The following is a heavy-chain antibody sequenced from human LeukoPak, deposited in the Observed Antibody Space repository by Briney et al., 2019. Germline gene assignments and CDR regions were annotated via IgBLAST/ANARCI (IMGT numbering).Heavy chain of an antibody. J-gene: IGHJ4*02. Sequence: ASVKVSCKASGYTFTSYGISWVRQAPGQGLEWMGWISAYNGNTNYAQKLQGRVTMTTDTSTSTAYMELRSLRSDDTAVYYCARGFDCSGGSCSHPPDYRGQGTLVTVSS. V-gene: IGHV1-18*01. CDR3: ARGFDCSGGSCSHPPDY. D-gene: IGHD2-15*01. CDR1: GYTFTSYG. CDR2: ISAYNGNT.